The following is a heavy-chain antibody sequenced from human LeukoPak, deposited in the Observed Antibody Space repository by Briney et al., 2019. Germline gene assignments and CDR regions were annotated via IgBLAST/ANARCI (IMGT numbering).Heavy chain of an antibody. V-gene: IGHV4-59*01. D-gene: IGHD3-9*01. CDR2: IYYSGST. J-gene: IGHJ4*02. CDR3: ARQDYDILTGYPDSYFDY. Sequence: KPSEALSLTCTVSGGSISSYYWSWIRQPPGKGQEWIGYIYYSGSTNYNPSLKSRVTISVDTSKNQFSLKLSSVTAADTAVYYCARQDYDILTGYPDSYFDYWGQGTLVTVSS. CDR1: GGSISSYY.